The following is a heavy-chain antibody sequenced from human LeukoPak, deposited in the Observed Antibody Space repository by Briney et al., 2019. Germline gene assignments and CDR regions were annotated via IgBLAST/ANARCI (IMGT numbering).Heavy chain of an antibody. J-gene: IGHJ4*02. CDR1: GFTFSSYW. Sequence: GGSLRLSCAASGFTFSSYWMHWVRQAPGKGLVWVSRIESAESSIRYADSAKGRFTISRDNAKNTLYLQMNSLRVEDTAVYYCARDLDYGGKSNFDYWGQGTLVTVSS. CDR3: ARDLDYGGKSNFDY. CDR2: IESAESSI. V-gene: IGHV3-74*01. D-gene: IGHD4-23*01.